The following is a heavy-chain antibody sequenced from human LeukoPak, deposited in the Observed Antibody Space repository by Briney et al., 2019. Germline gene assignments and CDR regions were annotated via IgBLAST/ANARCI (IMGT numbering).Heavy chain of an antibody. V-gene: IGHV4-59*01. J-gene: IGHJ4*02. D-gene: IGHD3-22*01. CDR3: ARTDTYYYDSSGCPQRGYYFDY. CDR2: IYYSGST. CDR1: GGSISSYY. Sequence: SETLSLTCTVSGGSISSYYWSWIRQPPGKGLEWIGYIYYSGSTNYNPSLKSRVTISVDTSKNQFSLKLSSVTAADTAVYYCARTDTYYYDSSGCPQRGYYFDYWGQGTLVTVSS.